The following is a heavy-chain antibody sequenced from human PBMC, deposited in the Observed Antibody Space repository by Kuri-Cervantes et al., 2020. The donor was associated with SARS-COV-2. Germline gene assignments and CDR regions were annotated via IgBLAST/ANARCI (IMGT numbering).Heavy chain of an antibody. Sequence: GESLKISCAASGFTFSSYAMSWVRQAPGKGLEWVSAISGSGGSTYYADSVKGRFTISRDNSKNTLYLQMNSLRAEDTAVYYCARGWELLDYWGQGTLVTVSS. CDR1: GFTFSSYA. CDR3: ARGWELLDY. J-gene: IGHJ4*02. CDR2: ISGSGGST. D-gene: IGHD1-26*01. V-gene: IGHV3-23*01.